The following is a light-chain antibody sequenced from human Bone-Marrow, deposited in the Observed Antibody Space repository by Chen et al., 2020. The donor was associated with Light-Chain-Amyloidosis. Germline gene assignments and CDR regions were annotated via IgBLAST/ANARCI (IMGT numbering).Light chain of an antibody. Sequence: QSALTQPASVSGSPGQSITISCTGTSSDVGGDNHVSWYHQHPDKAPKLMIYEVTNRPSWVPDRVSGSKSDNTASRTISGLQTEDEADYFCSSYTITNTLVFGSGTRVTVL. J-gene: IGLJ1*01. CDR3: SSYTITNTLV. V-gene: IGLV2-14*01. CDR1: SSDVGGDNH. CDR2: EVT.